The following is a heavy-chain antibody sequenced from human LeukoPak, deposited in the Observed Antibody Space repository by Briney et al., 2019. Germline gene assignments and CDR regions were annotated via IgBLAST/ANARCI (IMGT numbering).Heavy chain of an antibody. CDR2: IWYDGSNK. J-gene: IGHJ4*02. CDR3: ARFHYDSSGFDY. V-gene: IGHV3-33*01. D-gene: IGHD3-22*01. Sequence: GGSLRLSCAASGFTFSSYGMHWVRRAPGKGLEWVAVIWYDGSNKYYADSVKGRFTISRDNSKNTLYLQMNSLRAEDTAVYYCARFHYDSSGFDYWGQGTLVTVSS. CDR1: GFTFSSYG.